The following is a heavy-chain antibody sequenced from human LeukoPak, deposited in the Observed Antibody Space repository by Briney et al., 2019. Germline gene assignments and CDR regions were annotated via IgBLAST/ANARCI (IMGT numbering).Heavy chain of an antibody. CDR1: GYTFTGYY. V-gene: IGHV1-2*06. CDR3: ARDHRTYYYDSSGYRKPSGNDY. J-gene: IGHJ4*02. CDR2: INPNSGGT. Sequence: ASVKVSCKASGYTFTGYYMHWVRQAPGQGLEWMGRINPNSGGTNYAQKFQGRVTMTRDTSISTAHMELSRLRSDDTAVYYCARDHRTYYYDSSGYRKPSGNDYWGQGTLVTVSS. D-gene: IGHD3-22*01.